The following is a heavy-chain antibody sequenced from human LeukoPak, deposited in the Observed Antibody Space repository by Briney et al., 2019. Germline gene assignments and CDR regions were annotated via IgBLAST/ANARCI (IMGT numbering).Heavy chain of an antibody. V-gene: IGHV1-2*02. D-gene: IGHD3-3*01. CDR2: INPNSGDT. Sequence: GASVKASCKASGYTFTGYYMHWVPQAPGQGLEWMGWINPNSGDTNYAQKFQGRVTMTRDTSISTAYMELSRLRSGDTAVYYCARDGGYFDFWSDPSFDYWGQGTLVTVSS. J-gene: IGHJ4*02. CDR1: GYTFTGYY. CDR3: ARDGGYFDFWSDPSFDY.